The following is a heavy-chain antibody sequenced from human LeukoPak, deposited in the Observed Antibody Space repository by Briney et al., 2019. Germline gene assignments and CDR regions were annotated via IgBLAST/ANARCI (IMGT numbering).Heavy chain of an antibody. CDR3: AKDIGEQWFFDY. CDR2: ISGDGGST. CDR1: AFTFDDYA. J-gene: IGHJ4*02. D-gene: IGHD3-10*01. V-gene: IGHV3-43*02. Sequence: GGSLRLSYVVSAFTFDDYAMHWVRQAPGKGLEWVSLISGDGGSTYYADSVKGRFTISRDNSKNSLYLQMNSLRTEDTALYYCAKDIGEQWFFDYWGQGTLVTVSS.